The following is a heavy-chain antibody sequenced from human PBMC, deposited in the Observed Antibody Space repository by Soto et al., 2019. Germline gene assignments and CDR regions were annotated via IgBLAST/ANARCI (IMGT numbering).Heavy chain of an antibody. CDR1: GYTFTSYA. Sequence: ASVKVSCKASGYTFTSYAMHWVRQAPGQRLEWMGWINAGNGNTKYSQKFQGRVTITRDTSASTAYMELSSLRSEDMAVYYCARDRAIAVHWFDPWGQGTLVTVSS. J-gene: IGHJ5*02. CDR2: INAGNGNT. D-gene: IGHD6-19*01. CDR3: ARDRAIAVHWFDP. V-gene: IGHV1-3*01.